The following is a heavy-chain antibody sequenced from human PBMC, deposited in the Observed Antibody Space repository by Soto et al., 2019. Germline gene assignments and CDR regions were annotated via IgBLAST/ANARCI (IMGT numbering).Heavy chain of an antibody. CDR1: GGSISSYY. CDR2: IYYSGST. Sequence: PSETLSLTCTVSGGSISSYYWSWIRQPPGKGLEWIGYIYYSGSTNYNPSLKSRVTISVDTSKNQFSLKLSSVTAEDTAVYYCDYWGQGTLVTVS. V-gene: IGHV4-59*01. J-gene: IGHJ4*02. CDR3: DY.